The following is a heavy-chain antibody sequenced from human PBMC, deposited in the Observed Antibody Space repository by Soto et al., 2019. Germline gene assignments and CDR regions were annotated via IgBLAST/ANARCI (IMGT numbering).Heavy chain of an antibody. CDR3: ARGRSDYYYYYGMDV. D-gene: IGHD3-3*01. CDR2: IYTSGST. V-gene: IGHV4-4*07. Sequence: NPSETLSLTCTVSGGSISSYYWSWIRQPAGKGLEWIGRIYTSGSTNYNPSLKSRVTMSVDTSKNQFSLKLSSVTAADTAVYYCARGRSDYYYYYGMDVWGQGTTVTVSS. J-gene: IGHJ6*02. CDR1: GGSISSYY.